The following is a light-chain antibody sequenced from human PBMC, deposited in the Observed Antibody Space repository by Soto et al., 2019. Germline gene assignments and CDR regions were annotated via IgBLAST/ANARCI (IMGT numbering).Light chain of an antibody. V-gene: IGKV1-16*01. CDR3: QLYDAYPWT. Sequence: DIQMTQSPSSLSASVGDRVTITCRASQGVRNYLAWFQQKPGKVPKSLIYAASSLQSGVPSRFSGSGSGTDFTLTISSLQPEDFATYFCQLYDAYPWTFGQGTKVEF. J-gene: IGKJ1*01. CDR2: AAS. CDR1: QGVRNY.